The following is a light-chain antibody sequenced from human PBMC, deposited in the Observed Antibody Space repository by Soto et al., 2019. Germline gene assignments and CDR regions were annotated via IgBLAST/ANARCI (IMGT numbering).Light chain of an antibody. Sequence: IVLTQSPCTLSLSPGERATLSCRASQSVSSYLAWYQQKPGQAPRLLIYDASNRATGIPARFSGSGSGTDFTLTISSLEAEDFAVYYCQQRSNWPLITFGQGTRLEIK. CDR3: QQRSNWPLIT. V-gene: IGKV3-11*01. J-gene: IGKJ5*01. CDR1: QSVSSY. CDR2: DAS.